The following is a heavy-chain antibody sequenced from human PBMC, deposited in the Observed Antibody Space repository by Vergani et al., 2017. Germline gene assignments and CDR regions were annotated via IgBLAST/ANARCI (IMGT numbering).Heavy chain of an antibody. CDR1: GFTFSSYA. D-gene: IGHD3-10*01. V-gene: IGHV3-64*01. CDR2: ISSNGGST. Sequence: EVQLVESGGGLVQPGGSLRLSCAASGFTFSSYAMHWVRQAPGKGLEYVSAISSNGGSTYYANSVKGRFTISRDNSKNTLYLQMGSLRAEDMAVYYCARDRYYLGSGSYPYFYYYGLDVWGQGTAVTVSS. CDR3: ARDRYYLGSGSYPYFYYYGLDV. J-gene: IGHJ6*02.